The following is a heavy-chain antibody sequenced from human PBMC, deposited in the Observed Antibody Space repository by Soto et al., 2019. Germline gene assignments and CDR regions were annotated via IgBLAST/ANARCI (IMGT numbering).Heavy chain of an antibody. D-gene: IGHD5-18*01. V-gene: IGHV4-30-2*01. CDR2: IYPSGMP. CDR3: ARERGGYGLFDS. Sequence: SSETVSLTCXVSGGSISNAAYSWSWIRQPPGKGLEWIGYIYPSGMPFYNPSLRSRVTISIDRSNDQFSLNLKSVTAADTAVYYCARERGGYGLFDSWGQGTLVTVSS. CDR1: GGSISNAAYS. J-gene: IGHJ4*02.